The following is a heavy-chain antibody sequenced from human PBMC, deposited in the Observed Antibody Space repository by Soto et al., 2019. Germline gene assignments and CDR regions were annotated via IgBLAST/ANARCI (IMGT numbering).Heavy chain of an antibody. CDR3: ARGGWDYGSGSYYYYYGMDV. V-gene: IGHV1-18*04. Sequence: ASVKVSCKASGYTFTGYYMHWVRQAPGQGLEWMGWISAYNGNTNYAQKLQGRVTMTTDTSTSTAYMELRSLRSDDTAVYYCARGGWDYGSGSYYYYYGMDVWGQGTTVTVSS. D-gene: IGHD3-10*01. J-gene: IGHJ6*02. CDR1: GYTFTGYY. CDR2: ISAYNGNT.